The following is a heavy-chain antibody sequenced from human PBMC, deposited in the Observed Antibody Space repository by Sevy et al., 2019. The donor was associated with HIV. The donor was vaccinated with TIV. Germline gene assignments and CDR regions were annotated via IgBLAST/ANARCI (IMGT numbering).Heavy chain of an antibody. CDR1: GFTFSTYG. D-gene: IGHD6-13*01. V-gene: IGHV3-30*18. Sequence: GGSLRLSCAASGFTFSTYGMHWVRQAPGKGLEWVAVISYDENNKYYADSVKDRFTISRDNSKNTLYLQMNSLRAEDTAVYYCAKDKGQQLVLSSGLIDYWGQGTLVTVSS. CDR3: AKDKGQQLVLSSGLIDY. CDR2: ISYDENNK. J-gene: IGHJ4*02.